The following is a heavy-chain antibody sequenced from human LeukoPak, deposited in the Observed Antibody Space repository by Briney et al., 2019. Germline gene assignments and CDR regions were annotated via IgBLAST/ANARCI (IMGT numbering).Heavy chain of an antibody. Sequence: SETLSLTRAVYGGSFSGYYWSWIRQPPGKGLEWIGEINHSGSTNSTPSLKSRDTRSVDTSTNQFSLRLSSVSAADTAVYYCARGRPQIYDFWSGYYCDAFDIWGQGTMVTVSS. CDR3: ARGRPQIYDFWSGYYCDAFDI. D-gene: IGHD3-3*01. CDR2: INHSGST. J-gene: IGHJ3*02. CDR1: GGSFSGYY. V-gene: IGHV4-34*01.